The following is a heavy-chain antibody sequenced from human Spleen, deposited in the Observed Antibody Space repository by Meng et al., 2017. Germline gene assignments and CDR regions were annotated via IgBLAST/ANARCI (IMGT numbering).Heavy chain of an antibody. CDR3: ARHRSSSWSDY. D-gene: IGHD6-13*01. CDR1: GYTFTTYD. CDR2: INTYNGNP. J-gene: IGHJ4*02. V-gene: IGHV7-4-1*02. Sequence: QVQMVQSWADVKKPGASVKVSCKASGYTFTTYDISWVRQVPGQGLEWMGWINTYNGNPTYAQDFTGRFVFSLDTSVSTAYLQISGLKAEDTAVYYCARHRSSSWSDYWGQGTLVTVSS.